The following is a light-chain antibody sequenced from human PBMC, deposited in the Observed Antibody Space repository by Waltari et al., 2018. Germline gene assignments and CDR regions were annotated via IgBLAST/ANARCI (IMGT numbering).Light chain of an antibody. CDR3: QHYGGFPWS. J-gene: IGKJ1*01. CDR1: RTVYSDY. V-gene: IGKV3-20*01. Sequence: DTLLTQSPGTLSLSPGERDTLSCRASRTVYSDYLAWYQQKSGQAPSLLIYGVSNRATGVADRFSGSGSGTDFYLTITRLEPEDAAVYFCQHYGGFPWSFGQGTKVEIK. CDR2: GVS.